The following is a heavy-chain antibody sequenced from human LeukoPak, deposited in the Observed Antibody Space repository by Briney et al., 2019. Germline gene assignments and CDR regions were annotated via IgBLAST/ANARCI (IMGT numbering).Heavy chain of an antibody. CDR1: GGSISTYY. CDR2: IYHSGST. V-gene: IGHV4-59*12. CDR3: ARFNAYCSGGSCYPRHSSGWYIGGYYYYMDV. J-gene: IGHJ6*03. D-gene: IGHD2-15*01. Sequence: SETLSLTCTVSGGSISTYYWSWIRQPPGKGLEWIGEIYHSGSTNYNPSLKSRVTISVDKSKNQFSLKLSSVTAADTAVYYCARFNAYCSGGSCYPRHSSGWYIGGYYYYMDVWGKGTTVTVSS.